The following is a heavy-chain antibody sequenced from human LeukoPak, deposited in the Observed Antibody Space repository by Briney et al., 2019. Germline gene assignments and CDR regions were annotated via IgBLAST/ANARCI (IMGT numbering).Heavy chain of an antibody. V-gene: IGHV1-69*05. CDR3: ARARGGDYYDSSGYLGY. D-gene: IGHD3-22*01. Sequence: SVKVSCKASGGTFSSYAISWVRQAPGQGLEWMGRIIPIFGTANYAQKFQGRVTITTDESTSTAYMELSSPRSEDTAVYYCARARGGDYYDSSGYLGYWGQGTLVTVSS. J-gene: IGHJ4*02. CDR1: GGTFSSYA. CDR2: IIPIFGTA.